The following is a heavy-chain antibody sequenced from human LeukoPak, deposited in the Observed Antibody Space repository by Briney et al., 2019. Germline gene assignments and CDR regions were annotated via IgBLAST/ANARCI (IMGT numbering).Heavy chain of an antibody. CDR2: TKQDGSEK. D-gene: IGHD2-15*01. CDR1: GFTFSSRW. Sequence: GRSLRLSCAASGFTFSSRWMSWLRQAPGKGLEWVANTKQDGSEKYYVDSVKGRFTMSRHNAKKSLYQPMNSMREPEKAVYYCGRDSDGYDLWGQGTLVTVSS. V-gene: IGHV3-7*01. J-gene: IGHJ4*02. CDR3: GRDSDGYDL.